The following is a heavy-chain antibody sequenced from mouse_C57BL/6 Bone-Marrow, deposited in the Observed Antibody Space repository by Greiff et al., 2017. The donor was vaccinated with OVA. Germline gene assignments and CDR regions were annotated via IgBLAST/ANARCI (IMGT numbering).Heavy chain of an antibody. J-gene: IGHJ3*01. CDR3: TRWGGTGFAY. CDR2: IDPETGGT. D-gene: IGHD1-1*02. Sequence: QVQLQQSGAELVRPGASVTLSCKASGYTFTDYEMHWVKQTPVHGLEWIGAIDPETGGTAYNQKFKGKAILTADKSSSTAYMELRSLTSEDSAVYYCTRWGGTGFAYWGQGTLVTVSA. CDR1: GYTFTDYE. V-gene: IGHV1-15*01.